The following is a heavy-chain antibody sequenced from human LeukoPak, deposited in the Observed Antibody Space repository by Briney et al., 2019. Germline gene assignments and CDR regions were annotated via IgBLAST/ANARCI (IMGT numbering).Heavy chain of an antibody. Sequence: ASVKVSCKASGGTFISYTISWVRQARGQGLEWMGRIIPILGIANYAQKFQGRVMITADKSTSTAYMELSSLRSEDTAVYYCARDEGGCSGGSCYADYWGQGTLVTVSS. CDR1: GGTFISYT. D-gene: IGHD2-15*01. V-gene: IGHV1-69*04. CDR3: ARDEGGCSGGSCYADY. J-gene: IGHJ4*02. CDR2: IIPILGIA.